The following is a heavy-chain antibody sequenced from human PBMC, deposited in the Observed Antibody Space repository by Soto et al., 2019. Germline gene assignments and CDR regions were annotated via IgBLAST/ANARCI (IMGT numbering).Heavy chain of an antibody. CDR2: ISSSSSYI. V-gene: IGHV3-21*01. D-gene: IGHD6-19*01. J-gene: IGHJ4*02. CDR1: GFTFSSYS. CDR3: AGTGRSGRIAVAGSTYYFDY. Sequence: EVQLVESGGGLVKPGGSLRLSCAASGFTFSSYSMNWVRQAPGKGLEWVSSISSSSSYIYYADSVKGRFTISRDNAKNSLYLQMKGLRAEDTAVYYCAGTGRSGRIAVAGSTYYFDYWGQGTLVTVSS.